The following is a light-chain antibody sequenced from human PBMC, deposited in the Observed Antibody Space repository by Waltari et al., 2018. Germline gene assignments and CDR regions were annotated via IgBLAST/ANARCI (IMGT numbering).Light chain of an antibody. CDR3: QSYDNSLGEAV. CDR1: SSNLGSGYD. V-gene: IGLV1-40*01. J-gene: IGLJ3*02. Sequence: QSVLTQPPSVSGAPGQTISISCPGGSSNLGSGYDVHWYQQLPGTAPKLLIDEITNRPAGVPDRFCGSKADTSASLAIAGLQAEDEADYYCQSYDNSLGEAVFGGGTKLTVL. CDR2: EIT.